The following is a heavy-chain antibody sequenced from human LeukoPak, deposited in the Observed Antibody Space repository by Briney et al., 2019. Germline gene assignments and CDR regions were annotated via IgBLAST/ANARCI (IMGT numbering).Heavy chain of an antibody. D-gene: IGHD6-13*01. CDR3: ARRSSSSSWYTPAFDY. Sequence: SETLSLTCTVSGGSISGSYWHWLRQPPGEGLEWLGYASYSGNTNYNPSLKSRLTISEDTSNNQFSLSLNSMTAADTAVYYCARRSSSSSWYTPAFDYWGQGILVTVSS. V-gene: IGHV4-59*08. J-gene: IGHJ4*02. CDR2: ASYSGNT. CDR1: GGSISGSY.